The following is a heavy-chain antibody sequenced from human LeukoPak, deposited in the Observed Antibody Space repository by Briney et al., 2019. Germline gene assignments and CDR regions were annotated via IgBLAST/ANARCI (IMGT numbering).Heavy chain of an antibody. J-gene: IGHJ4*02. CDR1: GFTFSSYA. CDR2: ISYDGSNK. D-gene: IGHD6-13*01. V-gene: IGHV3-30-3*01. CDR3: AREDIAAAGTSDVNFDH. Sequence: GRSLRLSCAASGFTFSSYAMHWVRQAPGKGLEWVAVISYDGSNKYYADSVKGRFTISRDNSKNTLYLQMNSLRAEDTAVYYCAREDIAAAGTSDVNFDHWGQGTLVTVSS.